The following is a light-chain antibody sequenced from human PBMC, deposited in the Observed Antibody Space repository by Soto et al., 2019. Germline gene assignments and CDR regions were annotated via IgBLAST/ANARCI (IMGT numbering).Light chain of an antibody. CDR2: DAS. J-gene: IGKJ1*01. V-gene: IGKV1-5*01. Sequence: IQMTQSPSTLSASVGDRVTITCRASQSISSWLAWYQQKPGKAPKLLIYDASSLESGVPSRFSGGGSGTEFTLTISSLQPDDFATYYCQQYNSYWTFGQGTKV. CDR1: QSISSW. CDR3: QQYNSYWT.